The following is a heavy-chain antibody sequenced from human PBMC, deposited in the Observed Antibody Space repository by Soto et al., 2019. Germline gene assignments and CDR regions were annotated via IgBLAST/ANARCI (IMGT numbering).Heavy chain of an antibody. Sequence: QVQLVESGGGVVQPGRSLRLSCAASGFTFSSYGMHWVRQAPGKGLEWVAVISYDGSNKYYADSVKGRFTISRDNSKNTLYLQMNSLRAEDTAVYYCAKDPDEGFGYWGQGTLVTVSS. CDR3: AKDPDEGFGY. CDR2: ISYDGSNK. V-gene: IGHV3-30*18. CDR1: GFTFSSYG. J-gene: IGHJ4*02.